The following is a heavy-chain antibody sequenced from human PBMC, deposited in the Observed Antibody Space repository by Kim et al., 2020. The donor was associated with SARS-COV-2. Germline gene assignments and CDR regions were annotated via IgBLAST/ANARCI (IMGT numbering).Heavy chain of an antibody. J-gene: IGHJ4*02. CDR2: ISWNSGSI. CDR1: GFTFGDYA. Sequence: GGSLRLSCAASGFTFGDYAMHWVRQAPGKGLEWVSDISWNSGSIGYADSVKGRFTISRDNAKNSLYLQMNSLRAEDTALYYCASLPGYYGDYGVGYWGQGTLVTVSS. V-gene: IGHV3-9*01. CDR3: ASLPGYYGDYGVGY. D-gene: IGHD4-17*01.